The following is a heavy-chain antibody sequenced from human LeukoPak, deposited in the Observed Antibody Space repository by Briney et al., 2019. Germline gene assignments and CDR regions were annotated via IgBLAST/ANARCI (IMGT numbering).Heavy chain of an antibody. J-gene: IGHJ6*04. CDR3: ARSDIVVVPAAIPYYYYGMDV. CDR2: IIPIFGTA. D-gene: IGHD2-2*01. CDR1: GGTFSSYA. Sequence: GASVKVSCKASGGTFSSYAISWVRQAPGQGLEWMGGIIPIFGTANYAQKFQGRVTITADESTSTAYMELSSLRSEDTAVYYCARSDIVVVPAAIPYYYYGMDVWGKGTTVTVSS. V-gene: IGHV1-69*13.